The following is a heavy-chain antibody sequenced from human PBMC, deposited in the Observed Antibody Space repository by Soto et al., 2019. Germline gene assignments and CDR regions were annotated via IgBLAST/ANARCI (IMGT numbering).Heavy chain of an antibody. CDR3: ARAYSNYRDYYYYMDV. V-gene: IGHV3-72*01. CDR2: TRNKANSDTA. CDR1: GFTFSDHY. J-gene: IGHJ6*03. Sequence: GGSLRLSCAASGFTFSDHYMDWVRQAPGKGLEWVGRTRNKANSDTAENAASVKGRFTISRDDSKNSLSLQMNSLKTEYTAVYYCARAYSNYRDYYYYMDVWGKGTTVTVSS. D-gene: IGHD4-4*01.